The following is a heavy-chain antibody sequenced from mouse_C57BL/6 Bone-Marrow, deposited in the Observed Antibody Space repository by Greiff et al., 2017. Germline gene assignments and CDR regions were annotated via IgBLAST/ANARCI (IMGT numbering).Heavy chain of an antibody. CDR2: IDPSDSYT. D-gene: IGHD1-1*01. J-gene: IGHJ1*03. CDR3: ARDYGSSYNWYFDV. Sequence: QVQLQQPGAELVKPGASVKLSCKASGYTFTSYWMHWVKQRPGQGLEWIGEIDPSDSYTNYNQKFKGQSTLTIDKSSSTAYLQLRSLTSEDSAVYYCARDYGSSYNWYFDVWGTGTTVTVSS. CDR1: GYTFTSYW. V-gene: IGHV1-69*01.